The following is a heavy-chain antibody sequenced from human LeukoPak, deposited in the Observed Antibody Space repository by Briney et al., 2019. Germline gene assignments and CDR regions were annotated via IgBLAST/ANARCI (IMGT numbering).Heavy chain of an antibody. CDR1: GGSISSYY. V-gene: IGHV4-4*07. CDR3: ARVGSYHGLNYFDY. CDR2: IYTSGST. D-gene: IGHD1-26*01. J-gene: IGHJ4*02. Sequence: SETLSLTCTVSGGSISSYYWSWIRQPAGKGLEWIGRIYTSGSTNYNPSLKSRVTMSVDTSKNQFSLKLSSVTAADTAVYYCARVGSYHGLNYFDYWGQGTLVTVSS.